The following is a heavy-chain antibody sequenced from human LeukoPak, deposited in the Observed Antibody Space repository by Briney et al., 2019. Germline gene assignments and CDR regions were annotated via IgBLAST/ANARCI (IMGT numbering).Heavy chain of an antibody. J-gene: IGHJ6*03. Sequence: SETLSLTCTVSGGSVSSGSYYWSWIRQPPGKGLEWIGYIYYSGSTNYNPSLKSRVTISVDTSKNQFSLKLSSVTAADTAVYYCARAEYHYYYYYYMDVWGKGNTVTVSS. CDR3: ARAEYHYYYYYYMDV. CDR1: GGSVSSGSYY. V-gene: IGHV4-61*01. D-gene: IGHD2-2*01. CDR2: IYYSGST.